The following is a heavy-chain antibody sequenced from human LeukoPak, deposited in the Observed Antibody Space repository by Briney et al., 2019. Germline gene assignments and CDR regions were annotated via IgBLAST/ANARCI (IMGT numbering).Heavy chain of an antibody. D-gene: IGHD3-16*01. CDR2: INPSGGST. Sequence: ASVKVSCKASAFTFTNYNMHWVRQAPGQGLEWMGVINPSGGSTSYAQKFQGRATMTRDTSTRTVYMELSRLRSEDTAVYYCARRGIGYYCDYCGQGSLVTVSS. V-gene: IGHV1-46*01. CDR3: ARRGIGYYCDY. CDR1: AFTFTNYN. J-gene: IGHJ4*02.